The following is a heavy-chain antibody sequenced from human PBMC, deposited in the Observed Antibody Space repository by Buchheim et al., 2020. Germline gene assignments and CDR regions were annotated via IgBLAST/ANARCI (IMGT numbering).Heavy chain of an antibody. Sequence: QVQLQESGPGLVKPSETLSLTCTVSGGSISSYYWSWIRQPPGKGLEWIGYIYYSGSTNYNPSLKSRVTISVDTSKNQFSLKLSSVTAADTAVYYCASHEKAVAGVIFDYWGQGTL. CDR2: IYYSGST. V-gene: IGHV4-59*08. D-gene: IGHD6-19*01. CDR1: GGSISSYY. J-gene: IGHJ4*02. CDR3: ASHEKAVAGVIFDY.